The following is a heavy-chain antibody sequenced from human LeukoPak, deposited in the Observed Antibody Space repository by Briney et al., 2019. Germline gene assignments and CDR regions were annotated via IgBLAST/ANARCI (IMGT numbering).Heavy chain of an antibody. CDR2: FDPEDGET. CDR1: GYTLTELS. D-gene: IGHD5-18*01. J-gene: IGHJ4*02. CDR3: ATRYSYGFYYFDY. V-gene: IGHV1-24*01. Sequence: GASVKVSCKVSGYTLTELSMHWVRQAPGKGLEWMGGFDPEDGETIYAQKFQGRVTMTEDTSTDTAYMELSSLRSEDTAAYYCATRYSYGFYYFDYWGQGTLVTVSS.